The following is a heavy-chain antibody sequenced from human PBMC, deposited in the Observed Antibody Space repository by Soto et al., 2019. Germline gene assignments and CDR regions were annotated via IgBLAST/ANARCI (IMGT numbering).Heavy chain of an antibody. CDR2: ISAYNGNT. J-gene: IGHJ4*02. CDR1: GYTFTNFG. CDR3: ASGGTQRDY. Sequence: QVQLVQSGAEVKKPGASVKVSCKTSGYTFTNFGLSWVRQAPGQGLEWMGWISAYNGNTNYAQNFQGRVTMTTDTTTSTAYMELRSLNSDETAEYYCASGGTQRDYWSQGTLVPVSS. D-gene: IGHD3-16*01. V-gene: IGHV1-18*01.